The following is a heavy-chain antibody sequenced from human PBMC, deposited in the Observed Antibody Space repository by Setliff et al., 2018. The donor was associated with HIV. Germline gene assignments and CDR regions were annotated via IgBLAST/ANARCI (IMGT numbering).Heavy chain of an antibody. V-gene: IGHV4-61*02. CDR3: AREADGIDY. Sequence: SETLSLTCTVSGDSISSGSNYWSWIRQPAGKGLQWIGRIHTSGNTNYNPSLKSRVTISVDTSKNQISLKLTSVTAADTAIYFCAREADGIDYWGQGSLVTVSS. D-gene: IGHD2-15*01. J-gene: IGHJ4*02. CDR1: GDSISSGSNY. CDR2: IHTSGNT.